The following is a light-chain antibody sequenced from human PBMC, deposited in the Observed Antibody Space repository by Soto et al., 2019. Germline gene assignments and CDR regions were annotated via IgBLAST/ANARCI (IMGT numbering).Light chain of an antibody. Sequence: EIVLTQSPATLSLSPGERAILSCRASQSVSTYLAWYQQKPGQAPRLLIFDASNRATGIPARFTGGGSGTGFTLTISRLEPEDSAVYYCQQYGTSPTFGGGTKVDIK. CDR2: DAS. J-gene: IGKJ4*01. V-gene: IGKV3-11*01. CDR1: QSVSTY. CDR3: QQYGTSPT.